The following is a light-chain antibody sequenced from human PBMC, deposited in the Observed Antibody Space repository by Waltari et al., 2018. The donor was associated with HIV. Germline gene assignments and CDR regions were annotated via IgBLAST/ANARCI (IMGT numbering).Light chain of an antibody. CDR2: AVS. Sequence: QSALTQPASVSGSPGQSITISCTGTSSHVGGYNYVSWYQQHTGKAPKLMIYAVSNRPSGVSNRFSGSKSGNTASLTISGLQAEDEADYYCSSYTSSRSYVFGTGTRVTV. CDR1: SSHVGGYNY. V-gene: IGLV2-14*03. J-gene: IGLJ1*01. CDR3: SSYTSSRSYV.